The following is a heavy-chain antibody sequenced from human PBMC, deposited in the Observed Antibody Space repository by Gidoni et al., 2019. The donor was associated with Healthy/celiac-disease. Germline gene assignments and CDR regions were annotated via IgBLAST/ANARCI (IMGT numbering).Heavy chain of an antibody. CDR1: GGTFSSYA. CDR2: SIPIFGTA. CDR3: ARNSGSGWYYFDY. D-gene: IGHD6-19*01. V-gene: IGHV1-69*06. Sequence: QVQLVQAGAEVKKPGYSVKVPCKASGGTFSSYAISWVRQAPGQGLEWMGGSIPIFGTANYAQKFQGRVTITADKSTSTAYMELSSLRSEDTAVYYCARNSGSGWYYFDYWGQGTLVTVSS. J-gene: IGHJ4*02.